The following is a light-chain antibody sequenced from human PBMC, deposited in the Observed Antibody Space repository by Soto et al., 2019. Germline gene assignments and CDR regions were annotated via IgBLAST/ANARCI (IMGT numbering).Light chain of an antibody. Sequence: VQIRQSPATLSASVGATITSTCRASRTINTYLNWFQQKPGEPPRLLIYGASTLHDGVPSRFSGSGSGADFTLTISGLQPEDFASYHCQQTYSDISFGGGTKVDIK. CDR2: GAS. J-gene: IGKJ4*01. CDR1: RTINTY. V-gene: IGKV1-39*01. CDR3: QQTYSDIS.